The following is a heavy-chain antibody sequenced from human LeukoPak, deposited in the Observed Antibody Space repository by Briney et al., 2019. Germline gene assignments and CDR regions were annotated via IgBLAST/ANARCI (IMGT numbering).Heavy chain of an antibody. CDR2: ISADNGNT. CDR3: ARQSDVRTRRGDDAFDI. D-gene: IGHD3-10*01. V-gene: IGHV1-18*01. CDR1: GYTFTGYG. Sequence: ASVKVCCKSSGYTFTGYGISWVRQAPGQGVEWMGWISADNGNTNYPQNLQGRVTMTTDTSTSTAYMELRSLRSDDTAVYYCARQSDVRTRRGDDAFDIWGQGTMVTVSS. J-gene: IGHJ3*02.